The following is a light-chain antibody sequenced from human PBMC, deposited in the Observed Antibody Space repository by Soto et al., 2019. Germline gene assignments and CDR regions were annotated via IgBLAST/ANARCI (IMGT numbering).Light chain of an antibody. Sequence: QSVLTQPPSASGAPGQKVTISCSGSTSNIGSNTVNWFQKLPGTAPKLLIYGNHQRPSGVPDRFSGSKSGISASLAISGLQSEDEADYHCATWADSLNALYVFGSGTKVTVL. V-gene: IGLV1-44*01. CDR3: ATWADSLNALYV. CDR2: GNH. J-gene: IGLJ1*01. CDR1: TSNIGSNT.